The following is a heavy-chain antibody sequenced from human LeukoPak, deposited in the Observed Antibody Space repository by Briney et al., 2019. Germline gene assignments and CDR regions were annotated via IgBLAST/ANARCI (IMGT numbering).Heavy chain of an antibody. CDR3: IRGYSSGWYRFDD. Sequence: GGSLRLSCAASGFTFSSFWMHWVRQTPGKGLVWVSRTSSDGSGTTYADSVKGRFTVSRDNAKNTLYLQMNSLRVEDTAVYYCIRGYSSGWYRFDDWGQGTLVTVSS. CDR2: TSSDGSGT. D-gene: IGHD6-19*01. J-gene: IGHJ4*02. CDR1: GFTFSSFW. V-gene: IGHV3-74*01.